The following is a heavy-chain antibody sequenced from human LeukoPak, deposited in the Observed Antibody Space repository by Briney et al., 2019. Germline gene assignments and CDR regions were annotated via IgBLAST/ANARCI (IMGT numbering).Heavy chain of an antibody. CDR2: ISGSGGST. D-gene: IGHD4-17*01. CDR1: GFTFSSYA. V-gene: IGHV3-23*01. Sequence: PGGSLRLSCAASGFTFSSYAMSWVRQAPGKGLEWVSVISGSGGSTNYADSVKGRFTISRDNSKNTLYLQMNSLRAEDTAVYYCAKDCCGDYRLYDDWGQGTLVTVSS. J-gene: IGHJ4*02. CDR3: AKDCCGDYRLYDD.